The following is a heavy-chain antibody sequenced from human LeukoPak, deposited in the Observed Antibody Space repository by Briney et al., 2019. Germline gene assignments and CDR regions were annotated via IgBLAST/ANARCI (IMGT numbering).Heavy chain of an antibody. CDR2: IIPIFGTA. Sequence: SVTLSFTSSGSGFTSYAISWVRLAPGPGLEWMGGIIPIFGTANYAQNFQGRVTITADESASTAYMELSSLRSEDTAVYYCARPTGYYDSSGYYYSDAFDIWGQGTMVTVSS. CDR3: ARPTGYYDSSGYYYSDAFDI. J-gene: IGHJ3*02. V-gene: IGHV1-69*01. D-gene: IGHD3-22*01. CDR1: GSGFTSYA.